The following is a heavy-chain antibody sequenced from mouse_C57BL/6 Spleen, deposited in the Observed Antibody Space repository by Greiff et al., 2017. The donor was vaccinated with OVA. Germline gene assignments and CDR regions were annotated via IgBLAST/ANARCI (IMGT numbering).Heavy chain of an antibody. CDR2: IRNKANNHAT. Sequence: EVQLVESGGGLVQPGGSMKLFCAASGFTFSDAWMDWVRQSPEKGLEWVAEIRNKANNHATYYAESVKGRFTISRDDSKSSVYLQMNSLRAEDTGIYYCTRDTTVVDFDVWGTGTTVTVSS. D-gene: IGHD1-1*01. CDR1: GFTFSDAW. V-gene: IGHV6-6*01. CDR3: TRDTTVVDFDV. J-gene: IGHJ1*03.